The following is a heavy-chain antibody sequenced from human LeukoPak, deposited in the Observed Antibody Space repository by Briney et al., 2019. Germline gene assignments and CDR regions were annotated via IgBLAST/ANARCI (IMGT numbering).Heavy chain of an antibody. CDR1: GFTFNTYA. D-gene: IGHD2-21*01. J-gene: IGHJ6*02. CDR3: ARDRCGDICFYGLDV. V-gene: IGHV3-23*01. CDR2: VSGSGGNT. Sequence: PGGSLRLPCAASGFTFNTYALSWVRKAPGTGLEWISCVSGSGGNTYYTDAEKGRFTISRDNSKNTLYLEMNSLRAEDTAVYYCARDRCGDICFYGLDVWGQGTTVSVSS.